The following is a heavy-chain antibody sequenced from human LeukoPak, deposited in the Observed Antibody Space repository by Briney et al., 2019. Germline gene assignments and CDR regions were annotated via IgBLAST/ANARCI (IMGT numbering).Heavy chain of an antibody. Sequence: GGSLRLSCAASGFTFSSYDMHWVRQAPGKGLEWVAFMQYDGSIKYYADSVKGRFTISRDNSKNTLYLQMDSLRADDTAVYYCARDRFQAVAAKYWGQGALVTVSS. D-gene: IGHD6-19*01. V-gene: IGHV3-30*02. CDR1: GFTFSSYD. CDR3: ARDRFQAVAAKY. CDR2: MQYDGSIK. J-gene: IGHJ4*02.